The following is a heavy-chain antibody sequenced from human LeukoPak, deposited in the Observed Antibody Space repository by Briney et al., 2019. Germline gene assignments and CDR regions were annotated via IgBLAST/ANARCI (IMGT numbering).Heavy chain of an antibody. V-gene: IGHV4-34*01. J-gene: IGHJ4*02. CDR3: ARVPVNTRGYSYGYADY. Sequence: XETLSLTCAVYGGSFSGYFWSWIRQPPGKGLEWIGEINDSESANYNPSLKSRFTISVDTSKNQFSLKLSSVTAADTAVYYCARVPVNTRGYSYGYADYWGQGNLVTVSS. D-gene: IGHD5-18*01. CDR1: GGSFSGYF. CDR2: INDSESA.